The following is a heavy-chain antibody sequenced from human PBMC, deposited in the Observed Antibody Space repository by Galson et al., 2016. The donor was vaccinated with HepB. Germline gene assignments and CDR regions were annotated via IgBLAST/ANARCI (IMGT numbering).Heavy chain of an antibody. CDR3: ARGGIVVTPAAITTGWFDP. V-gene: IGHV4-30-2*01. CDR2: IFHSGTT. J-gene: IGHJ5*02. D-gene: IGHD2-2*01. Sequence: TLSLTCSVSGDSISSGAYSWNWIRQPPGKGLEWIGNIFHSGTTYYNPSLKSRVSMSLDRSKNQFSLKLNSVTAADTAVYYCARGGIVVTPAAITTGWFDPWGQGTLVTVSS. CDR1: GDSISSGAYS.